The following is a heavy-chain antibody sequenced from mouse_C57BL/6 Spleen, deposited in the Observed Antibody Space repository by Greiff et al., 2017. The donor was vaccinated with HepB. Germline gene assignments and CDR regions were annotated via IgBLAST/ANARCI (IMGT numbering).Heavy chain of an antibody. D-gene: IGHD1-1*01. J-gene: IGHJ1*03. Sequence: EVKLVESEGGLVQPGSSMKLSCTASGFTFSDYYMAWVRQVPEKGLEWVANINYDGSSTYYLDSLKSRFIISTDNAKNILYLQMSSLKSEDTATYYCARDRLYYYGSSFWYFDVWGTGTTVTVSS. CDR3: ARDRLYYYGSSFWYFDV. CDR2: INYDGSST. V-gene: IGHV5-16*01. CDR1: GFTFSDYY.